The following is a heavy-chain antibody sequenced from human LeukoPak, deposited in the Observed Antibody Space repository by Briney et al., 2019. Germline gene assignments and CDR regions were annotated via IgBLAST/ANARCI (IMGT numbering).Heavy chain of an antibody. Sequence: SETLSLTCTVSGGSIRSSYYYWGWIRQPPGKGLEWIGEINHSGSTNYNPSLKSRVTISVDTSKNQFSLKLSSVTAADTAVYYCATDLEENYYDSSGYFSIPWGQGTLVTVSS. D-gene: IGHD3-22*01. V-gene: IGHV4-39*07. CDR3: ATDLEENYYDSSGYFSIP. CDR2: INHSGST. J-gene: IGHJ5*02. CDR1: GGSIRSSYYY.